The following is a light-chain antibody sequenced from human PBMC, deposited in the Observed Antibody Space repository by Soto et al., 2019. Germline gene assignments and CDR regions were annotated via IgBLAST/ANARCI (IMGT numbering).Light chain of an antibody. CDR1: SSDVGSYNR. J-gene: IGLJ1*01. V-gene: IGLV2-18*02. Sequence: QSALTQPPSVSGSPGQSVTISCTGTSSDVGSYNRVSWYQQPPGTAPKVMIYEVSNRPSGVPDRFSGSKSGTSATLGITGFQTGDEADYYCGSWDSSLSAYVFGTGTKLTVL. CDR2: EVS. CDR3: GSWDSSLSAYV.